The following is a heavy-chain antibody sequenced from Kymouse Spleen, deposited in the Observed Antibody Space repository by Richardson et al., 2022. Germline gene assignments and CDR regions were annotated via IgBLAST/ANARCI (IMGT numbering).Heavy chain of an antibody. D-gene: IGHD6-19*01. V-gene: IGHV1-2*04. J-gene: IGHJ6*02. CDR1: GYTFTGYY. Sequence: QVQLVQSGAEVKKPGASVKVSCKASGYTFTGYYMHWVRQAPGQGLEWMGWINPNSGGTNYAQKFQGWVTMTRDTSISTAYMELSRLRSDDTAVYYCARENSSGLYYYYGMDVWGQGTTVTVSS. CDR3: ARENSSGLYYYYGMDV. CDR2: INPNSGGT.